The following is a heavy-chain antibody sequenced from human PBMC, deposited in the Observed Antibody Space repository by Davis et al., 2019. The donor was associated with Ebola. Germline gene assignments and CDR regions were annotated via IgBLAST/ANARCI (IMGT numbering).Heavy chain of an antibody. CDR3: ARRGRIPVAGTDHFDF. Sequence: GESLKISCKASAYNFAMYWIGWVRQTPGKGLEWLGIIYPGDSDTRYNPSFQGQVTISADKSLNTAYPQWSSLRASDSAMYYCARRGRIPVAGTDHFDFWGQGTLVTVSS. CDR2: IYPGDSDT. V-gene: IGHV5-51*01. D-gene: IGHD6-19*01. J-gene: IGHJ4*02. CDR1: AYNFAMYW.